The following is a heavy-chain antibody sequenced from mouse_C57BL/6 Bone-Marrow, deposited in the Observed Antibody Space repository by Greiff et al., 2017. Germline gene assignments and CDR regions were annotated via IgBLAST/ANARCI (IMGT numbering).Heavy chain of an antibody. Sequence: QVQLQQPGAELVKPGASVKLSCKASGYTFTSYWMHWVKQRPGQGLEWIGVIHPNSGSTNYNEKFKSKATLTVDKSSSTAYMQLSSLTSEDSAVYYCARGRSLYAMDYWGQGTSVTVSS. CDR3: ARGRSLYAMDY. CDR1: GYTFTSYW. CDR2: IHPNSGST. J-gene: IGHJ4*01. V-gene: IGHV1-64*01.